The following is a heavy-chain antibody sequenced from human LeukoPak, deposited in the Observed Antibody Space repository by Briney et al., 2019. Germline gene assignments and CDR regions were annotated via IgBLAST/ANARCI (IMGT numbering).Heavy chain of an antibody. CDR1: GFTFSSYS. CDR2: ISSSTSTI. D-gene: IGHD6-19*01. CDR3: ARDRSSGWPGTFDY. J-gene: IGHJ4*02. V-gene: IGHV3-48*01. Sequence: GGSLRLSCAASGFTFSSYSMNWVRQAPGKGLEWVSYISSSTSTIYYADSVKGRFTISRDNAKNSLYVQMSSLRAEDTAVYYCARDRSSGWPGTFDYWGQGTLVTVSS.